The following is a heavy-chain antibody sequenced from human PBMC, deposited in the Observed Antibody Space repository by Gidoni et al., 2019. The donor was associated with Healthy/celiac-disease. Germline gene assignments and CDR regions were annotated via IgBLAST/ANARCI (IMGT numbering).Heavy chain of an antibody. D-gene: IGHD1-26*01. Sequence: QVQLQQWGAGLLKPAETLSLTCAVYGGSFSGYYWSWIRQPPGKGLEWIGEINHSGRTHYNPSLKRRVTISVDTSKNQFSLKLSSVTAADTAVYYCARGPSGSYYVDYWGQGTLVTVSS. CDR3: ARGPSGSYYVDY. CDR1: GGSFSGYY. CDR2: INHSGRT. V-gene: IGHV4-34*01. J-gene: IGHJ4*02.